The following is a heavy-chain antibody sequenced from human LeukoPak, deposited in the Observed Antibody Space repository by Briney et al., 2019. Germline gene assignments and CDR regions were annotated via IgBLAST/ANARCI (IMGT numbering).Heavy chain of an antibody. CDR3: ARARDGYSLFDY. Sequence: ASVKVSCKASGGTFSSYAISWVRQAPGQGLEWMGGIIPIFGTANYAQKFQGRVTITADESTSTAYMELSSLRSEDTAVYYCARARDGYSLFDYWGQGTLVTVSS. CDR2: IIPIFGTA. CDR1: GGTFSSYA. J-gene: IGHJ4*02. V-gene: IGHV1-69*13. D-gene: IGHD5-24*01.